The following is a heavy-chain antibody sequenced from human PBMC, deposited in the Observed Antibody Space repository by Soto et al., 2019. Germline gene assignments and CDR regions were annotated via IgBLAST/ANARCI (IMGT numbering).Heavy chain of an antibody. D-gene: IGHD3-10*01. CDR1: GYTFTSYG. CDR3: AFMVRGVYGMDV. Sequence: ASVKVSCKASGYTFTSYGISWVRQAPGQGLEWMGWISAYDGNTNYAQKLQGRVTMTTDTSTSTAYMELRSLRSDATAVYYCAFMVRGVYGMDVWGQGTTVTVSS. CDR2: ISAYDGNT. J-gene: IGHJ6*02. V-gene: IGHV1-18*04.